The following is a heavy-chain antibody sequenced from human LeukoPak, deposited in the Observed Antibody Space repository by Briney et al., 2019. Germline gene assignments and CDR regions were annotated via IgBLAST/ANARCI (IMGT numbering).Heavy chain of an antibody. Sequence: GGSLRLSCAASGFTFSSYWMHWVRQAPGKGLVWVSRINTDGSSTSYADSVKGRFTISRDNAKNTLYLQMNSLRAEDTAVYYCAKVFEYSSSLGAFDIWGQGTMVTVSS. J-gene: IGHJ3*02. D-gene: IGHD6-6*01. V-gene: IGHV3-74*01. CDR3: AKVFEYSSSLGAFDI. CDR1: GFTFSSYW. CDR2: INTDGSST.